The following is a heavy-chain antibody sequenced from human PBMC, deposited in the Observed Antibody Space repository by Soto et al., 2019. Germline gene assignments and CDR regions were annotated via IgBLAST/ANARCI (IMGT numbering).Heavy chain of an antibody. V-gene: IGHV5-51*01. Sequence: GESLKISCKGSGYSFTSYWIGWVRQMPGKGLEWMGIIYPGDSNTRYSPSLQGQVTISVDKSISTAYLQWSSLKATDTAMYYCARHAYDFWSGHPNPRYYYGMDVWGQGTTVTDS. J-gene: IGHJ6*02. CDR3: ARHAYDFWSGHPNPRYYYGMDV. CDR2: IYPGDSNT. CDR1: GYSFTSYW. D-gene: IGHD3-3*01.